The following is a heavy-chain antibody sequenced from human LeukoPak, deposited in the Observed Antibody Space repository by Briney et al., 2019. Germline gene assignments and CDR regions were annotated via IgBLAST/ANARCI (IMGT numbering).Heavy chain of an antibody. CDR3: ARETTISPYYFDY. D-gene: IGHD3-9*01. CDR2: MSPNSGNT. Sequence: ASVKVSCKASGYTFTSYDITWVRQAPGQGLEWMGWMSPNSGNTGYAQKFQGRVTMTRNTSITTAYMELSSLTSEDTAVYYCARETTISPYYFDYWGLGGQVTVSP. J-gene: IGHJ4*02. V-gene: IGHV1-8*01. CDR1: GYTFTSYD.